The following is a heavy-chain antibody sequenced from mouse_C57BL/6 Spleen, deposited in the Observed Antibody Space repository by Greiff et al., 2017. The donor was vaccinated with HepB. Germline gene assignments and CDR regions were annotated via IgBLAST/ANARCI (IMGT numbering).Heavy chain of an antibody. Sequence: VKLQQPGAELVKPGASVKLSCKASGYTFTSYWMQWVKQRPGQGLEWIGEIDPSDSYTNYNQKFKGKATLTVDTSSSTSYMQLSSLTSEDSAVYYCASRLRGFDYWGQGTTLTVSS. CDR1: GYTFTSYW. CDR2: IDPSDSYT. CDR3: ASRLRGFDY. V-gene: IGHV1-50*01. D-gene: IGHD3-3*01. J-gene: IGHJ2*01.